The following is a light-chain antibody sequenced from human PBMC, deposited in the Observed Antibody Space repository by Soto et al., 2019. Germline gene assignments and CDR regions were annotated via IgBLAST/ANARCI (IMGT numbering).Light chain of an antibody. CDR1: QSVLYSPNSKNY. V-gene: IGKV4-1*01. Sequence: DIVMTQSPDSLAVSLGERATINCKSSQSVLYSPNSKNYLAWFQQKPGQPPKLIIYWASTRESGVPDRFSGSWSGTDFTLTISSLQAEDVAVYYCQQYYTTPPAFGPGTKVDIK. CDR2: WAS. J-gene: IGKJ3*01. CDR3: QQYYTTPPA.